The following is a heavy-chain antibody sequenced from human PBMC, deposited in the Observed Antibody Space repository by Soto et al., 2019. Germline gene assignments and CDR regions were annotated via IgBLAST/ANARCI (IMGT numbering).Heavy chain of an antibody. CDR1: GFTFSSYA. D-gene: IGHD5-12*01. V-gene: IGHV3-30-3*01. Sequence: QPGGSLRLSCAASGFTFSSYAMHWVRQAPGKGLEWVAVISYDGSNKYYADSVKGRFTISRDNSKNTPYLQMNSLRAEDTAVYYCARDSMNIVATTYYFDYWGQGTLVTVSS. CDR2: ISYDGSNK. CDR3: ARDSMNIVATTYYFDY. J-gene: IGHJ4*02.